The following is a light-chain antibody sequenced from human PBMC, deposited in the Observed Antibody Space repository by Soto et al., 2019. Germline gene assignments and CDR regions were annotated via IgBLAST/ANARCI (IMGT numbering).Light chain of an antibody. Sequence: EIVLTQSPGTLSLSPGERATLSCRSSESGSSNYLAWYKQKPGQAPRLLIYGASNRATGIPNRFSGSGSGTDFTLTITILEPEDFVVYYCQQYGSSPPTFGQGTKVEI. V-gene: IGKV3-20*01. CDR3: QQYGSSPPT. CDR2: GAS. CDR1: ESGSSNY. J-gene: IGKJ1*01.